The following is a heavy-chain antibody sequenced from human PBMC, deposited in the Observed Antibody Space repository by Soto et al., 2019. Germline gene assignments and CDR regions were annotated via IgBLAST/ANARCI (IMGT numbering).Heavy chain of an antibody. D-gene: IGHD5-12*01. CDR2: ISYDGSNK. V-gene: IGHV3-30-3*01. CDR3: ARAGDGYNTGFDY. Sequence: GGSLRLSCAASGFTFSSYAMHWVRQAPGKGLEWVAVISYDGSNKYYADSVKGRFTISRDNSKNTLYLQMNSLRAEDTAVYYCARAGDGYNTGFDYWGQGTLVTVSS. CDR1: GFTFSSYA. J-gene: IGHJ4*02.